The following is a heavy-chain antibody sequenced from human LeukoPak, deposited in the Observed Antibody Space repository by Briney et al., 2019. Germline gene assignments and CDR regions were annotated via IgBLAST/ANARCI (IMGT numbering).Heavy chain of an antibody. CDR3: ARGGDGYFDY. D-gene: IGHD3-16*01. J-gene: IGHJ4*02. Sequence: SETLSLTCTVSGGSISGGSYYWSWIRQPPGKGLEWIGEINHSGSTNYNPSLKSRVTISVDTSKTQFSLKLSSVTAADTAVYYCARGGDGYFDYWGQGTLVTVSS. CDR2: INHSGST. V-gene: IGHV4-39*07. CDR1: GGSISGGSYY.